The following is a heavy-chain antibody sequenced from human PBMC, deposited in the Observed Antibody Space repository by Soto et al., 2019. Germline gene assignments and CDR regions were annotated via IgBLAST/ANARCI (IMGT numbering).Heavy chain of an antibody. CDR2: INPNSGGT. J-gene: IGHJ3*02. CDR3: AREGLGYCSSTSCHDAFDI. Sequence: ASVKVSCKASGYTFTGYYMHWVRQAPGQGLEWMGWINPNSGGTNYAQKFQGWVTMTRDTSISTAYMELSRLRSDDTAVYYCAREGLGYCSSTSCHDAFDIWGQGTMVT. V-gene: IGHV1-2*04. D-gene: IGHD2-2*01. CDR1: GYTFTGYY.